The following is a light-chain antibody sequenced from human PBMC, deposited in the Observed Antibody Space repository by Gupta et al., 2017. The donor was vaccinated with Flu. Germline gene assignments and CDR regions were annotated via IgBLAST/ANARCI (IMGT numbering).Light chain of an antibody. CDR2: KND. CDR3: STCDDTGSGWV. CDR1: RSNIETNY. V-gene: IGLV1-47*01. J-gene: IGLJ3*02. Sequence: QSVLTQPPSDSRIPGQRVTISCTGRRSNIETNYVYWYQQFPGSAPKLVIYKNDRRPSGVPVRFFGSKSGSTASLDIFAIRSEDEAFYYCSTCDDTGSGWVFGGGTKLDV.